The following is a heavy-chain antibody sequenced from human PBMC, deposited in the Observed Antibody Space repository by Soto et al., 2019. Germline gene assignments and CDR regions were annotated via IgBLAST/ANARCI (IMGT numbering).Heavy chain of an antibody. CDR2: IYYSGST. J-gene: IGHJ4*02. V-gene: IGHV4-59*01. Sequence: PSETLSLTCTVSGGSISSYYWSWIRQPPGKGLEWIGYIYYSGSTNYNPSLKSRVTISVDTSKNQFSLKLSSVTAADTAVYYCARAREMATIFDYWGLGTLVTVSS. D-gene: IGHD5-12*01. CDR3: ARAREMATIFDY. CDR1: GGSISSYY.